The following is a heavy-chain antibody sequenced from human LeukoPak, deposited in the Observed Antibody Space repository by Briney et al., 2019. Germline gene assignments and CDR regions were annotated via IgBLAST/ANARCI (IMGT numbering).Heavy chain of an antibody. Sequence: GASVKVSCKASGYHFSTYGISWVRQAPGQGLEWMGRINGYNDKTKYEEKVQGRVIMTIDTSTSTAYMELRSLTSDDTAVYYCARDRGKWFADFFDFWGQGTLVTVSS. V-gene: IGHV1-18*01. D-gene: IGHD3-10*01. CDR1: GYHFSTYG. CDR2: INGYNDKT. J-gene: IGHJ4*02. CDR3: ARDRGKWFADFFDF.